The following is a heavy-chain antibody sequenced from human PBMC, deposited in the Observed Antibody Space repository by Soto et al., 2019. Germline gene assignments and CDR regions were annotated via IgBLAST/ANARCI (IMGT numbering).Heavy chain of an antibody. J-gene: IGHJ6*02. Sequence: GESLKISCNGSGYSFTSYWIGWVRQMPGKGLEWMGIIYPGDSDTRYSPSFQGQVTISADKSISTAYLQWSSLKASDTAMYYCERARGLTYYYYGMEVWGQGTTVTVSS. D-gene: IGHD2-8*01. CDR1: GYSFTSYW. CDR2: IYPGDSDT. CDR3: ERARGLTYYYYGMEV. V-gene: IGHV5-51*01.